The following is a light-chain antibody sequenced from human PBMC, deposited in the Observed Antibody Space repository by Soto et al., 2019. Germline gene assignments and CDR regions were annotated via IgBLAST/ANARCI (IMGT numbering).Light chain of an antibody. CDR3: NSYTTTSPLYV. CDR1: NNDIGGYDY. CDR2: DVS. J-gene: IGLJ1*01. V-gene: IGLV2-14*03. Sequence: QSALAQPASVSGSPGQSITISCTGTNNDIGGYDYVSWYQHHPGIAPKLIIYDVSDRPSGVSNRFSGSKSGNTASLTISGLQAEDEAEYYCNSYTTTSPLYVFGSGTKLTVL.